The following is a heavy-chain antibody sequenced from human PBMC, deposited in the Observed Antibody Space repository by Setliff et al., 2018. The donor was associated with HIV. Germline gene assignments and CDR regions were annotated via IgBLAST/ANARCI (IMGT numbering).Heavy chain of an antibody. CDR2: IHPSGGST. CDR1: GYTFTSYY. CDR3: ARVRYCSGGSCYGGEYWFDP. J-gene: IGHJ5*02. Sequence: ASVKVSCKASGYTFTSYYIHWVRQAPGQGLEWMGVIHPSGGSTSYAQSFQDRVTMNRDTSTSTVYMELSSLRSEDTAVHYCARVRYCSGGSCYGGEYWFDPWGQGTLVTVSS. D-gene: IGHD2-15*01. V-gene: IGHV1-46*01.